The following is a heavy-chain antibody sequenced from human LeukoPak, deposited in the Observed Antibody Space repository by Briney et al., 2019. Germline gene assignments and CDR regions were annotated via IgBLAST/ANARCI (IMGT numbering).Heavy chain of an antibody. Sequence: SETLSLTCSVSCDSISSSTYYWAWIRQPPGKGLEWIGSVYYSGTTYHNPSLMSRVTTSVDTSKNQFSLRLSSVTATDTAVYYCARGYHDFWSGYYYNSYFDYWGQGALVTVSS. J-gene: IGHJ4*02. CDR1: CDSISSSTYY. CDR2: VYYSGTT. D-gene: IGHD3-3*01. CDR3: ARGYHDFWSGYYYNSYFDY. V-gene: IGHV4-39*01.